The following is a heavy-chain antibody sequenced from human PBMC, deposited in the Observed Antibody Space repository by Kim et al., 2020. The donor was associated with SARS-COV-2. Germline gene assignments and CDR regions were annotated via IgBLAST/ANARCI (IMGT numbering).Heavy chain of an antibody. CDR2: ISYDGSNK. J-gene: IGHJ4*02. CDR3: AKDITGTVTHGGDY. D-gene: IGHD4-17*01. V-gene: IGHV3-30*18. Sequence: GGSLRLSCAASGFTFSSYGMHWVRQAPGKGLEWVAVISYDGSNKYYADSVKGRFTISRDNSKNTLYLQMNSLRAEDTAVYYCAKDITGTVTHGGDYWGQGTLVTVSS. CDR1: GFTFSSYG.